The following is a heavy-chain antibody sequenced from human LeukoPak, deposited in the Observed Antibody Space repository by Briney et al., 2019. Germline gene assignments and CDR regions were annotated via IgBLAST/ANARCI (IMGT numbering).Heavy chain of an antibody. D-gene: IGHD2-2*01. Sequence: SVKVSCKASGGTFSSYAISWVRQAPGQGLEWMGGIIPIFGTANYAQKFQGRVTITTDESTSTAYMELSSLRSEDTAVYYCARDIVVAPAAPLWAFDIWGQGTMVTVSS. CDR1: GGTFSSYA. J-gene: IGHJ3*02. CDR2: IIPIFGTA. V-gene: IGHV1-69*05. CDR3: ARDIVVAPAAPLWAFDI.